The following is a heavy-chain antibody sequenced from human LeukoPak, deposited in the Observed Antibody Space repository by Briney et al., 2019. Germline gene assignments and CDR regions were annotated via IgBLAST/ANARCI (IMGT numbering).Heavy chain of an antibody. CDR2: ISGSNGNT. V-gene: IGHV1-18*01. D-gene: IGHD1-26*01. CDR1: GYSLNRYG. J-gene: IGHJ4*02. CDR3: ARSGRGAYYYFDL. Sequence: ASVKVSCKASGYSLNRYGVSWVRQAPGQGLEWVGWISGSNGNTYYAQSFQGRVTMTTDVSTGTAYMDLRNLGFDDTAVYFCARSGRGAYYYFDLWGQGTLVSVSS.